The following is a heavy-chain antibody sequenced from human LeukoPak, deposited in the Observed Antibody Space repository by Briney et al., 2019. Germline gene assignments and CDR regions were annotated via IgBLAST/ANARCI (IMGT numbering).Heavy chain of an antibody. J-gene: IGHJ4*02. CDR1: GGSVSSDSYY. CDR3: ARGYYDFWSGYNT. Sequence: SETLSLTCTVSGGSVSSDSYYWSWIRQPPGKGLEWIGYIYYSGSTNYNPSLKSRVTISVDTSKNQFSLKLSSVTAADTAVYYCARGYYDFWSGYNTWGQGTLVTVSS. CDR2: IYYSGST. V-gene: IGHV4-61*01. D-gene: IGHD3-3*01.